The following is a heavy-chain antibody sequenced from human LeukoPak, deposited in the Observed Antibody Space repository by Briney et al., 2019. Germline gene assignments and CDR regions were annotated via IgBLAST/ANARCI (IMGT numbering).Heavy chain of an antibody. D-gene: IGHD3-9*01. Sequence: ASVKVSCTASGYTFTIYDINWVRQATGQGLEWMGWMNPNSGNTGYAQKFQGRVTMTRNTSISTAYMELSSLRSEDTAVYYCARAYYDILTGYRDYYMDVWGKGTTVTVSS. CDR2: MNPNSGNT. CDR1: GYTFTIYD. J-gene: IGHJ6*03. CDR3: ARAYYDILTGYRDYYMDV. V-gene: IGHV1-8*01.